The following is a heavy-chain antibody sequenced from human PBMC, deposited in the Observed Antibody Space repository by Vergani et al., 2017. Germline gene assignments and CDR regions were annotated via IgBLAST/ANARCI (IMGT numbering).Heavy chain of an antibody. CDR2: IKSQIDGGTT. Sequence: EVQLVESGGGLVKPGGSLRLSCAASGFSFSNAWMTWVRQGPGKGLEWVGRIKSQIDGGTTDYAAPVKGRFTISRDDSTNMLYLHMNSLRAEDTAVYYCAKVPSRLLGYFDLWGRGTLVTVSS. CDR3: AKVPSRLLGYFDL. V-gene: IGHV3-15*01. D-gene: IGHD3-22*01. J-gene: IGHJ2*01. CDR1: GFSFSNAW.